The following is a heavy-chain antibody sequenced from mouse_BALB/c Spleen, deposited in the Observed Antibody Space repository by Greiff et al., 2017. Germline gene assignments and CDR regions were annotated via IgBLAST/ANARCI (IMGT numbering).Heavy chain of an antibody. CDR2: INPGSGGT. D-gene: IGHD4-1*01. J-gene: IGHJ2*01. CDR1: GYAFTNYL. CDR3: ARWTGTDYFDY. V-gene: IGHV1-54*03. Sequence: VQLQQSGAELVRPGTSVKVSCKASGYAFTNYLIEWVKQRPGQGLEWIGVINPGSGGTNYNEKFKGKATLTADKSSSTAYMQLSSLTSDDSAVYFCARWTGTDYFDYWGQGTTLTVAS.